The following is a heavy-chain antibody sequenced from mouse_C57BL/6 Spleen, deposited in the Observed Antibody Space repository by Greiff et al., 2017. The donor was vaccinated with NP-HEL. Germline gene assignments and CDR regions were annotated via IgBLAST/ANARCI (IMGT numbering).Heavy chain of an antibody. J-gene: IGHJ2*01. Sequence: EVKLVESGGGLVKPGGSLKLSCAASGFTFSDYGMHWVRQAPEKGLEWVAYISSGSSTIYYADTVKGRFTISRDNAKNTLFLQMTSLRSEDTAMYYCARRYYGSSYVLDYWGQGTTLTVSS. CDR1: GFTFSDYG. CDR2: ISSGSSTI. V-gene: IGHV5-17*01. D-gene: IGHD1-1*01. CDR3: ARRYYGSSYVLDY.